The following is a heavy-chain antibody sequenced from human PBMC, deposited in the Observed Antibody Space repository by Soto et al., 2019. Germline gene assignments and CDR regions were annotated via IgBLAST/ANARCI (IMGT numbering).Heavy chain of an antibody. CDR2: IYYSGST. D-gene: IGHD4-4*01. J-gene: IGHJ5*02. Sequence: SETLSLTCTVSGGSISSGGYYWSWIRQHPGKGLEWIGYIYYSGSTYYNPSLKSRVTISVDTSKNQFSLKLSSVTAADTAVYYCARGAPTTVTPFDPWGQGTLVTVSS. CDR3: ARGAPTTVTPFDP. V-gene: IGHV4-31*03. CDR1: GGSISSGGYY.